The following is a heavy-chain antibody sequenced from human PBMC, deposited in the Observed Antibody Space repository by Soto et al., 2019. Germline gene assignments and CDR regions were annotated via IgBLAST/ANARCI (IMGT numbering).Heavy chain of an antibody. CDR3: ARGRYCLTGRCFPNWFDS. V-gene: IGHV4-30-4*01. D-gene: IGHD2-15*01. CDR2: IYKSATT. CDR1: GDSISTVDYF. J-gene: IGHJ5*01. Sequence: SETLSLTCSVSGDSISTVDYFWAWVRQPPGQALEYIGYIYKSATTYYNPSFEGRVAISLDTSKSQFSLNVTSLTAADTAVYFCARGRYCLTGRCFPNWFDSWGQGTLVTVSS.